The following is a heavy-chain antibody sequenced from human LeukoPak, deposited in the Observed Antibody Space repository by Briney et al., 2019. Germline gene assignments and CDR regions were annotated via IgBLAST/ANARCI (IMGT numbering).Heavy chain of an antibody. CDR2: INPNSGGT. J-gene: IGHJ4*02. Sequence: ASVKVSCKASGYTFTSYGISWVRQAPGQGLEWMGWINPNSGGTNYAQKFQGRVTMTRDTSISTAYMELSRLRSDDTAVYYCARANDAVWYSSGWFDYWGQGTLVTVSS. CDR3: ARANDAVWYSSGWFDY. D-gene: IGHD6-19*01. CDR1: GYTFTSYG. V-gene: IGHV1-2*02.